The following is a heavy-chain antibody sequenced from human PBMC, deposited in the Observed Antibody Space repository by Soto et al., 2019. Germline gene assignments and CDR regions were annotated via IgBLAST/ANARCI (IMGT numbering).Heavy chain of an antibody. V-gene: IGHV1-69*02. CDR1: GGTFSSYT. D-gene: IGHD2-2*02. J-gene: IGHJ4*02. Sequence: ASVKVSCKASGGTFSSYTISWVRQTPGQGLEWMGRIIPILGIANYAQKFQGRVTITADKSTSTAYMELSSLRSEDTAVYYCASSVVVPAAIEPLIFDYWGQGTLVTVSS. CDR2: IIPILGIA. CDR3: ASSVVVPAAIEPLIFDY.